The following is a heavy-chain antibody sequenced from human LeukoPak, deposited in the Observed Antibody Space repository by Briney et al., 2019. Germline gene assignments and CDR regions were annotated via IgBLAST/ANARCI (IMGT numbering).Heavy chain of an antibody. D-gene: IGHD2-21*02. Sequence: SETLSPTCSVSGASIRSSSYYWGYIRQPPGKGLEWIGSIDHRGSPYYNPSLKSRVTIFLDTSKNQFSLKLSSVTAADTAVYYCASGTATDYWGQGTLVTVSS. J-gene: IGHJ4*02. CDR3: ASGTATDY. CDR2: IDHRGSP. CDR1: GASIRSSSYY. V-gene: IGHV4-39*01.